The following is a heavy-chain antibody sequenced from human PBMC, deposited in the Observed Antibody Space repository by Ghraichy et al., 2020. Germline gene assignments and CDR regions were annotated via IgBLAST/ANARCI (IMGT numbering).Heavy chain of an antibody. CDR1: GGSISSSSYY. J-gene: IGHJ4*02. CDR2: IYYSGST. D-gene: IGHD1-26*01. Sequence: SETLSLTCTVSGGSISSSSYYWGWIRQPPGKGLEWIGSIYYSGSTYYNPSLKSRVTISVDTSKNQFSLKLSSVTAADTAVYYCARRWGRGSYRIDYWGQGTLVTVSS. CDR3: ARRWGRGSYRIDY. V-gene: IGHV4-39*01.